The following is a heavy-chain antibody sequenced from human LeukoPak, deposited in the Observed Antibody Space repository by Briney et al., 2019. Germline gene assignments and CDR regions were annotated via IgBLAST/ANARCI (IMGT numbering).Heavy chain of an antibody. D-gene: IGHD3-10*01. CDR2: INPNSGGT. Sequence: ASVKVSCKASGYTFTGYYMHWVRQAPGQGLEWMGWINPNSGGTNYAQKFQGRVTMTRDTSISTAYMEMSRLRSGDTAVYYWARGPHVGFGVEWFGYWGQGTLVTVSS. CDR3: ARGPHVGFGVEWFGY. J-gene: IGHJ4*02. V-gene: IGHV1-2*02. CDR1: GYTFTGYY.